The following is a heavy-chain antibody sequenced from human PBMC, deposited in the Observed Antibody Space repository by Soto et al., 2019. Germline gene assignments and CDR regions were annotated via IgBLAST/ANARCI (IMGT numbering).Heavy chain of an antibody. CDR1: GGSISSGDYY. CDR3: VRVRPDGDRLDP. Sequence: QVQLQESGPGLVKPSQTLSLTCTVSGGSISSGDYYWSWIRQPPGKGLEWIGYIYHSGSTYYNPSLKSRVTISVDTSKNHFPLKLSSVTAADTAVYYCVRVRPDGDRLDPWGQGTLVTVSS. J-gene: IGHJ5*02. V-gene: IGHV4-30-4*01. CDR2: IYHSGST. D-gene: IGHD6-6*01.